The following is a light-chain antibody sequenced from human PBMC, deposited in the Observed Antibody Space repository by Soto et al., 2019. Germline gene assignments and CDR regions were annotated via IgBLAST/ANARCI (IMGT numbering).Light chain of an antibody. CDR2: KAS. Sequence: DIQMTQSPSTLSASVGEIVTITCWASQSISVWLAWYQQKAGKAPNLLIYKASSLESGVPSRFSGSGSGTDFTLTISSLQPEDFATYYCQQANSFPLTFGGGTKVDIK. J-gene: IGKJ4*01. CDR3: QQANSFPLT. V-gene: IGKV1-5*03. CDR1: QSISVW.